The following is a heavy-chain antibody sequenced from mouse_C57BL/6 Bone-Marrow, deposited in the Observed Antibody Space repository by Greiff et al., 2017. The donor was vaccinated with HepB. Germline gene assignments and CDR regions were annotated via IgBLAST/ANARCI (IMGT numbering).Heavy chain of an antibody. CDR2: IYPRSGNT. D-gene: IGHD1-1*01. CDR1: GCTFTSYG. Sequence: VQRVESGAELARPGASVKLSCKASGCTFTSYGISWVKQRTGQGLEWIGEIYPRSGNTYYNEKFKGKATLTADKSSSTAYMELRSLTSEDSAVYFCAREGYYYGSFDYWGQGTTLTVSS. V-gene: IGHV1-81*01. J-gene: IGHJ2*01. CDR3: AREGYYYGSFDY.